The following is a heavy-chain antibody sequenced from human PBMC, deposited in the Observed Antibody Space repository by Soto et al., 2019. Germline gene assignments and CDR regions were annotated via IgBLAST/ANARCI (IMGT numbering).Heavy chain of an antibody. CDR3: ARLRVIRGVIPGHFGI. D-gene: IGHD3-10*01. CDR1: GGTFNSYG. CDR2: IIPLYGTV. J-gene: IGHJ4*02. V-gene: IGHV1-69*06. Sequence: QAHLAQSGAEVKKPGSSVTVSCKASGGTFNSYGISWVRQAPGQGLAWMGVIIPLYGTVNYAQKLQGRVSIPADKSTSTVYMELDSLRSDDTAVYCCARLRVIRGVIPGHFGICGEGAQVTVAS.